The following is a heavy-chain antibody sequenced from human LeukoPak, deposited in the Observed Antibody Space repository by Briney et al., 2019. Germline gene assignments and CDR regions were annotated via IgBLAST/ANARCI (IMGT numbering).Heavy chain of an antibody. CDR3: ARESTPTRMDV. J-gene: IGHJ6*04. CDR2: IIPIFGTA. CDR1: GSTYSSYA. D-gene: IGHD2-15*01. Sequence: GASVKVSCQASGSTYSSYAISWVRQATGQGLEWMGGIIPIFGTANYAQKFQGRVTITADESTSTAYMELSSLRSEDTAVYYCARESTPTRMDVWGKGTTVTISS. V-gene: IGHV1-69*13.